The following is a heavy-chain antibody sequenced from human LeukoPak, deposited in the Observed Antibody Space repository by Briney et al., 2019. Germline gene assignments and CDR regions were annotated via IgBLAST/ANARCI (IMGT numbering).Heavy chain of an antibody. CDR2: IIPIFGTA. D-gene: IGHD3-22*01. Sequence: SVKVSCKASGGTFSSYTISWVRQAPGQGLEWMGGIIPIFGTANYAQKFQGRVTITADESTSTAYMELSSLRSEDTAAYYCARVTSSGYYYYGMDVWGQGTTVTVSS. CDR1: GGTFSSYT. CDR3: ARVTSSGYYYYGMDV. V-gene: IGHV1-69*13. J-gene: IGHJ6*02.